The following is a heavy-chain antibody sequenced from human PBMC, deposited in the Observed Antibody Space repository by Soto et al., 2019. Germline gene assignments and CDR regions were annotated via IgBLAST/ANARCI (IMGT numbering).Heavy chain of an antibody. J-gene: IGHJ6*02. CDR3: ARDKDRQQLGGNYYYIMDV. CDR1: GGTFRTNA. V-gene: IGHV1-69*12. CDR2: IIPIFPTP. Sequence: QVQLVQSGAEVKKPGSSVKISCKASGGTFRTNAFSWVRQAPGQGLEWMGEIIPIFPTPDYAQKFQGRVTITADESTTTTYTELSSLRSEDTATYYCARDKDRQQLGGNYYYIMDVWGQGTTVTVSS. D-gene: IGHD3-3*02.